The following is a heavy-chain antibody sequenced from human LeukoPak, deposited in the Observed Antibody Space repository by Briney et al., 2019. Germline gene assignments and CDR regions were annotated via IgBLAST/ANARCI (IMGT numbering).Heavy chain of an antibody. J-gene: IGHJ4*02. V-gene: IGHV3-48*02. CDR2: ISSGSGTI. Sequence: GGSLRLSCAASGFTFSSYWMHWVPHAPGKGLEWVSYISSGSGTIYYADSVKGRFTIARDDAKNSLYLQMSSLRDEDTAVYYCAREAIKDYWGQGTLVTVSS. CDR1: GFTFSSYW. CDR3: AREAIKDY.